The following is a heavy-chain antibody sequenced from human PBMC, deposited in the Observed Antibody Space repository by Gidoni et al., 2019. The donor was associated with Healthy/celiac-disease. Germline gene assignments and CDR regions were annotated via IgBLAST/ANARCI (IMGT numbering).Heavy chain of an antibody. V-gene: IGHV1-69*06. CDR1: GGTFSRYA. CDR3: ARAVFGCSGGSCYSDYYYYGMDV. J-gene: IGHJ6*02. CDR2: IIPILGTA. Sequence: QVQLVQSGAAVQKPGSSVKVSCKASGGTFSRYAISLLRQAPGQGLEWMGGIIPILGTANDAQKFQGRVTITADKATSTAYMELSSLRSEDTAVYYCARAVFGCSGGSCYSDYYYYGMDVWGQGTTVTVSS. D-gene: IGHD2-15*01.